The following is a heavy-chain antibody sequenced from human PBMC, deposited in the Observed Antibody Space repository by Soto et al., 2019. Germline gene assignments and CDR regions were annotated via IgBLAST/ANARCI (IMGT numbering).Heavy chain of an antibody. J-gene: IGHJ4*02. CDR2: LYYGRSA. CDR1: GDSISSYY. D-gene: IGHD3-22*01. Sequence: QVQLQESGPGLVKPSETLSLTCAVSGDSISSYYCMWIRQPPGKGLESIGYLYYGRSANYKPSLKSRVTLSVDTSTNQCYLTLSSMTAADTAVYYCALRSMAVVPEYWGQGTLVTVSS. CDR3: ALRSMAVVPEY. V-gene: IGHV4-59*01.